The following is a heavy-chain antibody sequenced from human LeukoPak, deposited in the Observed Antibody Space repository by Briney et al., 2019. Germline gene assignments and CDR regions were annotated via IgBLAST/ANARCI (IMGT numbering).Heavy chain of an antibody. CDR1: GYTYTSYT. D-gene: IGHD2-2*01. CDR2: INTYNGNT. Sequence: ASVKVSCKASGYTYTSYTISWVRQAPGQGLEWMGWINTYNGNTNYAQKVQGRVTMTTDTSTSTAYMELKSLISDDSAVNYCARPVGSLGCCSSSGCYFGGMDVWGKGTTVTVSS. CDR3: ARPVGSLGCCSSSGCYFGGMDV. J-gene: IGHJ6*04. V-gene: IGHV1-18*04.